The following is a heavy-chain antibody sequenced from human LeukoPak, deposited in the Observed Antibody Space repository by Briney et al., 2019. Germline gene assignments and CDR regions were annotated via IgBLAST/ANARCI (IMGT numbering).Heavy chain of an antibody. D-gene: IGHD3-3*01. CDR1: GYTFTSYY. Sequence: ASVKVSCKASGYTFTSYYMHWVRQAPGQGLEWMGIINPSGGSTSYAQKFQGRVTMTRDTSTSTVYMELSSLRSEDTAVYYCARGGTIFGVVIDNWFDPWGQGTLVTVSS. V-gene: IGHV1-46*01. CDR3: ARGGTIFGVVIDNWFDP. J-gene: IGHJ5*02. CDR2: INPSGGST.